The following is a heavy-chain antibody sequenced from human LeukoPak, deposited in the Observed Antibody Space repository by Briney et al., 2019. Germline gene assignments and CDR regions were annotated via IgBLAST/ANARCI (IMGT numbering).Heavy chain of an antibody. CDR3: ARGFDYVWGSYRFYFDY. Sequence: ASVKVSCKASGGTFSSYAISWVRQAPGQGLEWMGGIIPIFGTANYAQKFQGRVTITTDESTSTAYMELSSLRSEDTAVYYCARGFDYVWGSYRFYFDYWGQGTLVTVSS. J-gene: IGHJ4*02. V-gene: IGHV1-69*05. CDR2: IIPIFGTA. CDR1: GGTFSSYA. D-gene: IGHD3-16*02.